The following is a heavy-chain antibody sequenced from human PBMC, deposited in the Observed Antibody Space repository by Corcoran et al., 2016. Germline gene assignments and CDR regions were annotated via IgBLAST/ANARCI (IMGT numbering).Heavy chain of an antibody. J-gene: IGHJ4*02. CDR3: AGAPVDTGPFDF. CDR2: IIPIFGTA. Sequence: QVQLVQSGAEVKKPGSSVKVSCKASGGTFSSYAISWVRQAPGQGLEWMGGIIPIFGTANYAQKFQGRVTITADKPTSTAYMELSSLRSEDTSVCYCAGAPVDTGPFDFWGQGTLVTVSS. V-gene: IGHV1-69*06. CDR1: GGTFSSYA. D-gene: IGHD5-18*01.